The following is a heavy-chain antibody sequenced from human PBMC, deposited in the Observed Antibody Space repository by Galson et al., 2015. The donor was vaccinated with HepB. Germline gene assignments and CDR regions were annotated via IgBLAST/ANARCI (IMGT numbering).Heavy chain of an antibody. Sequence: SLRLSCAASGFTFSAYWMCWVRQAPGKGLVWVSRINGDGSSTTYADSVKGRFTISRDNAKNTLYLQMDGLRAEDTAVYYCATDLGYCSGGRCYWSQGTLVTVSS. CDR3: ATDLGYCSGGRCY. D-gene: IGHD2-15*01. J-gene: IGHJ4*02. CDR1: GFTFSAYW. V-gene: IGHV3-74*01. CDR2: INGDGSST.